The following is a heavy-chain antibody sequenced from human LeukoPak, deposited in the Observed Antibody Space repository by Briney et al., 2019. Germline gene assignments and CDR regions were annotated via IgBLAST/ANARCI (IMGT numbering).Heavy chain of an antibody. CDR1: GGTVTTYT. V-gene: IGHV1-69*01. CDR2: IIPIFGTP. Sequence: ASVKVSCKASGGTVTTYTLTWVRQAPGQGLEWMGGIIPIFGTPNYAQKFQGRVSITADESTSTAYMELSSLRSEDTAVYYCARDNGFDYYGSGSYFGWGQGTLVTVSS. J-gene: IGHJ4*02. D-gene: IGHD3-10*01. CDR3: ARDNGFDYYGSGSYFG.